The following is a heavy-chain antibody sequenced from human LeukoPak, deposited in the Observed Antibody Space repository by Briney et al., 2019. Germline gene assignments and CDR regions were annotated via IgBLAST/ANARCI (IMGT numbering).Heavy chain of an antibody. D-gene: IGHD3-22*01. V-gene: IGHV5-10-1*01. CDR1: GYSFTTYW. CDR2: IDPSDSYT. Sequence: RGESLKISCKGSGYSFTTYWTSWVRQMPGKGLEWMGRIDPSDSYTNYSPSFQGHVTISVDKSISTAYLQWSSLKASDTAMYYCARQGGFYDKRGYNDAFDIWGQGTVVTVSS. CDR3: ARQGGFYDKRGYNDAFDI. J-gene: IGHJ3*02.